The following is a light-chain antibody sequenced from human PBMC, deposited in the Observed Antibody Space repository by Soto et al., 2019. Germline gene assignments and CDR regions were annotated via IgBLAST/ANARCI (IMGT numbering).Light chain of an antibody. Sequence: QSALTQPASVSGSPGQSITISCTGTSSDVGGYNYVSWYQQHPGKAPKLMIYDVSNRPSGVSNRFSGSKSGNTASLTISGLQAEDEADYYFTSYTSSSTLVFGTGTNVTVL. V-gene: IGLV2-14*01. J-gene: IGLJ1*01. CDR3: TSYTSSSTLV. CDR2: DVS. CDR1: SSDVGGYNY.